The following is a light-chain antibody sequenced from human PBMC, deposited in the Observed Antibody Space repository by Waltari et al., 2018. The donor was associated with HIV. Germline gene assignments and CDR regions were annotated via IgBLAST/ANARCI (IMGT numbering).Light chain of an antibody. CDR3: CSYGGFTTYV. CDR1: SSDVGGYSL. V-gene: IGLV2-23*01. J-gene: IGLJ1*01. Sequence: QSALTQPASVSGSPGQSITISCIGTSSDVGGYSLVSWYQHHPGKAPQLLIFEDTERPSGVSNRFSASKSGTTASLTISLLLAEDAADYYCCSYGGFTTYVFGSGTKVTVL. CDR2: EDT.